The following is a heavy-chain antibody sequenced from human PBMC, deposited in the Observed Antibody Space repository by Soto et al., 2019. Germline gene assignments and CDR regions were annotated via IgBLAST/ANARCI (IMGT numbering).Heavy chain of an antibody. CDR3: ARPYRSSSSGRGDVDV. V-gene: IGHV1-69*01. CDR1: GGTFSSYA. CDR2: IIPIFGTA. J-gene: IGHJ6*02. Sequence: QVQLLQSGAEVKKPGSSVKVSCKASGGTFSSYAISWVRQAPGQGLEWMGGIIPIFGTANYAQKFQVRVTITADETTSTANMELSRLRSEDTAVYYCARPYRSSSSGRGDVDVWGQGTTVTVSS. D-gene: IGHD6-6*01.